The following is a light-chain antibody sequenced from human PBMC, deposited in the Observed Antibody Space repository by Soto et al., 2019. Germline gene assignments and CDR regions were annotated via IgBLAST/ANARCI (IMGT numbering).Light chain of an antibody. Sequence: LTQPPSVSGAPGQRVTISCTGSSSNIGAGYDVHWYQQLPGTAPKLLIYGNSNRPSGVPDRFSGSKSGTSASLAITGLQAEDEADYYCQSYDSSLSGVVFGGGTQLTVL. J-gene: IGLJ2*01. CDR3: QSYDSSLSGVV. CDR1: SSNIGAGYD. CDR2: GNS. V-gene: IGLV1-40*01.